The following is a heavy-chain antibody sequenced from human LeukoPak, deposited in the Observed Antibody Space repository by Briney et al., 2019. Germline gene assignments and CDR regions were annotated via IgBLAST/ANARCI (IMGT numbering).Heavy chain of an antibody. V-gene: IGHV1-18*01. Sequence: GASVKVSCKASGYTFTSYGISWVRPAPGQGLEWMGWISAYNGNTNYAQKLQGRVTMTTDTSTSTAYMELRSLRSDDTAVYYCARQYYDFWSSQSGGYWFDPWGQGTLVTVSS. CDR3: ARQYYDFWSSQSGGYWFDP. D-gene: IGHD3-3*01. CDR1: GYTFTSYG. CDR2: ISAYNGNT. J-gene: IGHJ5*02.